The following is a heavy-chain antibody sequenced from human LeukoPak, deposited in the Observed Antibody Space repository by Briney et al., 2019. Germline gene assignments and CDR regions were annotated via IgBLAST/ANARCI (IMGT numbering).Heavy chain of an antibody. CDR2: IWHDGSYE. V-gene: IGHV3-33*06. Sequence: TGRSLRLSCAASGFTFRRYGMHWVRQAPGKGLEWGAVIWHDGSYEYYADSVKGRFTISRDSSKNTLYLQMNSLRAEDTAVYYCAKDGVGATSLDCWGQGTLVPVSS. J-gene: IGHJ4*02. CDR1: GFTFRRYG. CDR3: AKDGVGATSLDC. D-gene: IGHD1-26*01.